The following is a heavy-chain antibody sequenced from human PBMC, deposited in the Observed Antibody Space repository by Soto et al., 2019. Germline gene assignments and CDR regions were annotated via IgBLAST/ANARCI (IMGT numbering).Heavy chain of an antibody. CDR2: FDPEDGET. CDR3: ATMVTRDAFDI. D-gene: IGHD5-18*01. CDR1: GYTLTELS. Sequence: APVKVSCKVSGYTLTELSMHWVRQAPGKGLEWMGGFDPEDGETIYAQKFQGRVTITRDTSASTAYMELSSLRSEDTAVYYCATMVTRDAFDIWGQGTMVTVSS. V-gene: IGHV1-24*01. J-gene: IGHJ3*02.